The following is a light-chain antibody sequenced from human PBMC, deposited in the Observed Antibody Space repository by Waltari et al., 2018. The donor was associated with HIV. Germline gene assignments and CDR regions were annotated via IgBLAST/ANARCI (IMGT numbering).Light chain of an antibody. J-gene: IGKJ2*01. CDR1: QDIGDD. CDR3: LQHDNFPHT. Sequence: ETTLTQSPAFMSATPGAKVTISCKASQDIGDDLNWYKQKPGAGVILIIREATNLGPGIPPRFSGSGDGTDFTLTIDNIESEDVAYYFCLQHDNFPHTFGQGTNLEIK. V-gene: IGKV5-2*01. CDR2: EAT.